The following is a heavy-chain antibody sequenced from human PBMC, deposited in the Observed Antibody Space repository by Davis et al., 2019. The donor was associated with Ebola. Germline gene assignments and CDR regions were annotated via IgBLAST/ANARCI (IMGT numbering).Heavy chain of an antibody. Sequence: KVSCKGSGYKFNSNWIGWVRQMPGKGLEWMGIIYPGDSDTRYSPSFQGQVTISADKSISTAYLQWNNLKASDTAMYYCARGLAMDVWGKGTTVTVSS. CDR3: ARGLAMDV. J-gene: IGHJ6*03. CDR2: IYPGDSDT. V-gene: IGHV5-51*01. CDR1: GYKFNSNW. D-gene: IGHD3-16*01.